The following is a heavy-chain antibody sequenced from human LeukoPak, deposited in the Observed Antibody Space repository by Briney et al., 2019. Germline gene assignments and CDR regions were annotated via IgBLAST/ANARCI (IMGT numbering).Heavy chain of an antibody. CDR2: ISAYNGNT. CDR3: ARVLKQRGFDY. Sequence: ASVKVSCEASGYTFTSYGISWVRQAPGQGLEWMVWISAYNGNTNYAQKLQGRVTMTTETSTSTDYMELRSLRSDDAAVYYWARVLKQRGFDYWGQGTLVTVSS. V-gene: IGHV1-18*04. D-gene: IGHD1-1*01. J-gene: IGHJ4*02. CDR1: GYTFTSYG.